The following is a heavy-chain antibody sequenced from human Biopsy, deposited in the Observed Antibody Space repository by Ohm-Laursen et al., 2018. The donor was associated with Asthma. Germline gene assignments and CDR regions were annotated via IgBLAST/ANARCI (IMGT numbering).Heavy chain of an antibody. V-gene: IGHV3-11*01. CDR1: GFTFSSYA. Sequence: SLRLSCTASGFTFSSYAMSWIRQAPGKGMEWVSYISSSGSTIYYADSVKGRFTISRDNAKNSLYLQMNSLKTEDTAVYYCTTRPRAANRLDPWGQGTLVTVSS. CDR2: ISSSGSTI. J-gene: IGHJ5*02. D-gene: IGHD2-15*01. CDR3: TTRPRAANRLDP.